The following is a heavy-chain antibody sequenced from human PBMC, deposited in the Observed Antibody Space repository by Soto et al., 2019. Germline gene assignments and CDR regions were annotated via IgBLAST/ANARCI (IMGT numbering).Heavy chain of an antibody. V-gene: IGHV3-33*01. J-gene: IGHJ3*02. CDR3: ARVASTEPYSSGWYGEAFDI. CDR2: IWYDGSNK. CDR1: GFTFSSYG. Sequence: GGSLRLSCAASGFTFSSYGMHWVRQAPGKGLEWVAVIWYDGSNKYYADSVKGRFTISRDNSKNTLYLQMNSLRAEDTAVYYCARVASTEPYSSGWYGEAFDIWGQGTMVTVSS. D-gene: IGHD6-19*01.